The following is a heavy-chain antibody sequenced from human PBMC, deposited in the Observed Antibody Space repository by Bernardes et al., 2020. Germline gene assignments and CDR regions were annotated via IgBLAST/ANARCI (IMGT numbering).Heavy chain of an antibody. CDR1: GFTFSSHW. V-gene: IGHV3-74*01. CDR3: VRDSLVGATSFDY. Sequence: GGSLRLSCAASGFTFSSHWMHWVRQAPGQGLVWVSRVSKDGTRATYADSVKGRFTISRDNAKNTLFLQLNSLRPEDTAVYYCVRDSLVGATSFDYWGQGTPVTVSS. J-gene: IGHJ4*02. CDR2: VSKDGTRA. D-gene: IGHD1-26*01.